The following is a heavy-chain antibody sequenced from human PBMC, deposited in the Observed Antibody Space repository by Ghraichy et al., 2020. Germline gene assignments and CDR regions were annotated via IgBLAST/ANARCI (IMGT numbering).Heavy chain of an antibody. Sequence: SETLSLTCAVYGGSLSGYSWSWIRQPPGKGLEWIGEINHSGSINYNPSLKSRVTISVDMSKNQFSLKLSSVTAADTAVFYCASAGSGSSASLDVCGKGTTVIVSS. D-gene: IGHD3-10*01. V-gene: IGHV4-34*01. CDR1: GGSLSGYS. CDR2: INHSGSI. CDR3: ASAGSGSSASLDV. J-gene: IGHJ6*04.